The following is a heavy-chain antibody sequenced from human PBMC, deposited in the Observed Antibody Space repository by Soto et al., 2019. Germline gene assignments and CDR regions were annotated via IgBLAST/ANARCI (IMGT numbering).Heavy chain of an antibody. CDR3: ARVRGDGYIYYGMDV. J-gene: IGHJ6*02. CDR1: GGTFSSYA. V-gene: IGHV1-69*13. Sequence: SVKVSCKASGGTFSSYAISWVRQAPGQGLEWMGGIIPIFGTANYAQKFQGRVTITADESTSTAYMELSSLRSEDTAVYYCARVRGDGYIYYGMDVWGQGTTVTVSS. D-gene: IGHD3-10*01. CDR2: IIPIFGTA.